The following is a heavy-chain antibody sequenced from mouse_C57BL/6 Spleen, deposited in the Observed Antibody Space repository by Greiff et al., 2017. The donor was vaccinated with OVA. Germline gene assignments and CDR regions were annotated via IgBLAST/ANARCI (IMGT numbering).Heavy chain of an antibody. J-gene: IGHJ1*03. Sequence: QVQLQQSGPELVKPGASVKISCKASGYAFSSSWMNWVKQRPGKGLEWIGRIYPGDGDTNYNGKFKGKATLTAHKYSSTAYLQLSSLTSDDSALFDGARRSHWYWDVGGTGTTVTVSS. CDR1: GYAFSSSW. V-gene: IGHV1-82*01. CDR2: IYPGDGDT. CDR3: ARRSHWYWDV.